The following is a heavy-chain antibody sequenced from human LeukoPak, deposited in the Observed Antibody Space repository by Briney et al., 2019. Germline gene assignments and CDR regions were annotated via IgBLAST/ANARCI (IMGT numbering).Heavy chain of an antibody. D-gene: IGHD1-26*01. CDR3: ARVPRGSYSCDY. CDR2: INSDGGVT. J-gene: IGHJ4*02. Sequence: GGSLRLSCAASEFYWMHSVRQAPGKGLGWVSRINSDGGVTSYADSVTGRFTISTENTIQTLRRKMNCLSAEDTAVYYCARVPRGSYSCDYWGQGTLVTVSS. CDR1: EFYW. V-gene: IGHV3-74*01.